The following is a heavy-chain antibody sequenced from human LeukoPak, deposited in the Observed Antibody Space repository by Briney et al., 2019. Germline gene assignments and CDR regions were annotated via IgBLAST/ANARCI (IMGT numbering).Heavy chain of an antibody. CDR3: ARDPTPSSPRLALFDNWFDP. Sequence: ASVKVSCKASGYTFTGYYMHWVRQAPGQGLEWMGRINPNSGGTNYAQKFQGRVTMTRDTSISTAYMELSRLRSDDTAVYYCARDPTPSSPRLALFDNWFDPWGQGTLVTVSS. J-gene: IGHJ5*02. V-gene: IGHV1-2*06. CDR1: GYTFTGYY. D-gene: IGHD6-13*01. CDR2: INPNSGGT.